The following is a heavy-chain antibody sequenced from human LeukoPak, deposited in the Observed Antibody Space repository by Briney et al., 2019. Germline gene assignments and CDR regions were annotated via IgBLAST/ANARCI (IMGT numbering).Heavy chain of an antibody. CDR1: GGTFSSYA. CDR2: IIPIFGTA. J-gene: IGHJ5*02. D-gene: IGHD6-13*01. CDR3: ARDRRSSSYNWFDP. Sequence: ASVKVSCKASGGTFSSYAISWVRQAPGRGLEWMGGIIPIFGTANYAQKFQGRVTITADESTSTAYMELSSLRSEDTAVYYCARDRRSSSYNWFDPWGQGTLVTVSS. V-gene: IGHV1-69*01.